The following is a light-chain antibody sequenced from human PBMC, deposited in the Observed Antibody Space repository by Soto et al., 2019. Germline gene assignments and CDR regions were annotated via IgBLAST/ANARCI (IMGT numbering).Light chain of an antibody. Sequence: DVVMTQSPLSLPVTLGQPASISCRSSQSLVSTDGNTYLNWYQQRPGQSPRRLIYKVSDRDAGVPDRFSGSGSGTDFTLKLSRVEADDVAIYYCMQGTHWPFTFGQGTKLEIK. V-gene: IGKV2-30*01. CDR2: KVS. CDR3: MQGTHWPFT. CDR1: QSLVSTDGNTY. J-gene: IGKJ2*01.